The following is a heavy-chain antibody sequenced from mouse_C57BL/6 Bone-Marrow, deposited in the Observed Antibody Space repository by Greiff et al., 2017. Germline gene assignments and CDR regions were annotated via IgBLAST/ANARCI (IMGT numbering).Heavy chain of an antibody. CDR2: ISGGGGNT. J-gene: IGHJ4*01. Sequence: EVHLVESGGGLVKPGGSLKLSCAASGFTFSSYTMSWVRQTPEKRLEWVATISGGGGNTYYPDSVKGRFTISRDNAKNTLYLQMSSLRSEDTALYYCARQTIVTTSYYAMDYWGQGTSVTVSS. CDR3: ARQTIVTTSYYAMDY. D-gene: IGHD2-5*01. CDR1: GFTFSSYT. V-gene: IGHV5-9*01.